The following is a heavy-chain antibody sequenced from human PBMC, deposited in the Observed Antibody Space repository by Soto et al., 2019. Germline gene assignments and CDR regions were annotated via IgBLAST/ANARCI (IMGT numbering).Heavy chain of an antibody. D-gene: IGHD3-10*01. Sequence: GGSLRLSCAASGFTFSSYSMNWVRQAPGKGLEWVSYISSSSSTIYYADSVKGRFTISRDNAKNSLYLQMNSLRAEDTAVYYCARDGYYGSGSYYAFDIWGQGTMVTVSS. V-gene: IGHV3-48*04. CDR3: ARDGYYGSGSYYAFDI. J-gene: IGHJ3*02. CDR1: GFTFSSYS. CDR2: ISSSSSTI.